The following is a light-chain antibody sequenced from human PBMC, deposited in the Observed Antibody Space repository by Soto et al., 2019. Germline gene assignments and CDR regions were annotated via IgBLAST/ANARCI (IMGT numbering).Light chain of an antibody. CDR1: SSDVGGYNY. CDR2: EVH. CDR3: SSYAGSNILL. V-gene: IGLV2-8*01. J-gene: IGLJ2*01. Sequence: QSALTQLPSASGSPGQSVTISCTGTSSDVGGYNYVSWYQQHPDKAPKLMIYEVHKRPSGVPDRFSGSKSGNTASLTVSGLQAEDEATYYCSSYAGSNILLFGGGTKLTVL.